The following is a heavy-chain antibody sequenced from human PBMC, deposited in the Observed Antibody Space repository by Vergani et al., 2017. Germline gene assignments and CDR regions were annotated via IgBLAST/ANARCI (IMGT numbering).Heavy chain of an antibody. CDR3: ARQVAVAGKWWGPYYYYGMDV. D-gene: IGHD6-19*01. Sequence: EVQLVQSGAEVKKPGESLRISCKGSGYSFTSYWISWVHQMPGKGLEWMGRIGPSDSYTNYSPSFQGHVTISADKSISTAYLQWSSLKASDTAMYYCARQVAVAGKWWGPYYYYGMDVWGQGTTVTVSS. CDR2: IGPSDSYT. V-gene: IGHV5-10-1*01. J-gene: IGHJ6*02. CDR1: GYSFTSYW.